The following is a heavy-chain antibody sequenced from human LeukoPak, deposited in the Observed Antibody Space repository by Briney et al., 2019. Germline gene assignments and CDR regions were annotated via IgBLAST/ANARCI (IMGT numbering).Heavy chain of an antibody. V-gene: IGHV4-31*03. CDR2: IYYSGST. J-gene: IGHJ5*02. CDR3: AREADPNWFDP. CDR1: GGSISSGGYY. D-gene: IGHD6-19*01. Sequence: SETLSLTCTVSGGSISSGGYYWSGIRQHPGKGLEWIGYIYYSGSTYYNPSLKSRVTISVDTSKNQCSLKLSSVTAADTAVYYCAREADPNWFDPWGQGTLVTVSS.